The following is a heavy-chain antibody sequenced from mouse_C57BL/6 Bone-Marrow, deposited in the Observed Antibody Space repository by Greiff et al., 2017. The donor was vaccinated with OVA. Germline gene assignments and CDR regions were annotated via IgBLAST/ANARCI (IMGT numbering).Heavy chain of an antibody. D-gene: IGHD3-3*01. Sequence: VQLQQSGPELVKPGASVKISCKASGYSFTSYYIHWVKQRPGQGLEWIGWIYPGSGNTKYNEKFKGKATLTADTSSSTAYMQLSSLTSEDSAVYYCARLGEEGFAYWGQGTLVTVSA. CDR2: IYPGSGNT. CDR3: ARLGEEGFAY. V-gene: IGHV1-66*01. J-gene: IGHJ3*01. CDR1: GYSFTSYY.